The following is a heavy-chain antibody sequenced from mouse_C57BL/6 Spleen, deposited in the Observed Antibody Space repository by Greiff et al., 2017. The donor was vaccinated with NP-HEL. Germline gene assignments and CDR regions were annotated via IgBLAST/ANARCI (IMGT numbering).Heavy chain of an antibody. CDR2: INPSTGGT. J-gene: IGHJ4*01. CDR3: AGLRPDAMDY. Sequence: EVQLQQSGPELVKPGASVKISCKASGYSFTGYYMNWVKQSPEKSLEWIGEINPSTGGTTYNQKFKAKATLTVDKSSSTAYMLLKSLTSEDSAVYYCAGLRPDAMDYWGQGTSVTVSS. CDR1: GYSFTGYY. D-gene: IGHD2-12*01. V-gene: IGHV1-42*01.